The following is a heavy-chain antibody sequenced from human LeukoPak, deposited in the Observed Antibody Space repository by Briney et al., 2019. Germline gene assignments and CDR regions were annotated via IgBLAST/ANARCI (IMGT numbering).Heavy chain of an antibody. V-gene: IGHV4-39*01. CDR1: GGSISSSSYY. Sequence: PSETLPLTCTVSGGSISSSSYYWGWIRQPPGKGLEWIGSIYYSGSTYYNPSLKSRVTISVDPSKNQFSLKLSSVTAADTAVYYCASLTGPLDYYYYYYMDVWGKGTTVTVSS. J-gene: IGHJ6*03. D-gene: IGHD7-27*01. CDR2: IYYSGST. CDR3: ASLTGPLDYYYYYYMDV.